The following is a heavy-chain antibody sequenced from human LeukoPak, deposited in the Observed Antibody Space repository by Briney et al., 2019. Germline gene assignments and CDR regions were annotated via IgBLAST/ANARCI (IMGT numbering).Heavy chain of an antibody. CDR2: INPSGGST. J-gene: IGHJ4*02. CDR3: ARVASWSGYDWGAFDY. Sequence: ASVKVSCKASGYTFTSYYMHWVRQAPGQGLEWMGIINPSGGSTSYAQKLQGRVTMTRDTSTSTVYMELSSLRSEDTAVYYCARVASWSGYDWGAFDYWGQGTLVTVSS. V-gene: IGHV1-46*01. CDR1: GYTFTSYY. D-gene: IGHD5-12*01.